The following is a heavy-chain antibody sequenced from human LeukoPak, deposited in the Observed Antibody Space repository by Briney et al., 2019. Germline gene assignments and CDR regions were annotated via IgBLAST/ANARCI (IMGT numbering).Heavy chain of an antibody. CDR1: GFTFSSYA. CDR3: AKEMGSWYFEGITTFDY. V-gene: IGHV3-23*01. D-gene: IGHD6-13*01. Sequence: GGSLRLSCAASGFTFSSYAMSWVRQAPGKGLEWVSAISGSGGSTYYADSVKGRFTISRDNSKSTLYLQMNSLRAEDTAVYYCAKEMGSWYFEGITTFDYWGQGTLVTVSS. J-gene: IGHJ4*02. CDR2: ISGSGGST.